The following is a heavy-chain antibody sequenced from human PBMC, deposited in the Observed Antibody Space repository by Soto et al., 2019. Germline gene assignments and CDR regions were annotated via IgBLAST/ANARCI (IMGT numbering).Heavy chain of an antibody. V-gene: IGHV4-34*01. Sequence: KSSETLSLSCGVYGGSFSGYYWNWIRQPPGKGLEWIGEINHRGTTNYNPSLKSRVTMSVDTSKNQFSLKLGSVTAADTAVYYCARLSIYGLDVWGQGTTVTVSS. J-gene: IGHJ6*02. CDR1: GGSFSGYY. CDR3: ARLSIYGLDV. CDR2: INHRGTT.